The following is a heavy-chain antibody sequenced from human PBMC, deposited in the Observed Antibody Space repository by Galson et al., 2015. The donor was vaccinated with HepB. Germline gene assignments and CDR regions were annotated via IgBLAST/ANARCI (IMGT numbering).Heavy chain of an antibody. CDR1: GYTFTRYD. CDR3: ARAYDYIWGSHHGAFDI. Sequence: SVKVSCKASGYTFTRYDINWVRQATGQGLEWMGWTNPNSGNTGYAQKFQGRVTMTRNTSISTAYMELSSLRSEDTAVYYCARAYDYIWGSHHGAFDIWGQGTMVTVSS. CDR2: TNPNSGNT. V-gene: IGHV1-8*01. J-gene: IGHJ3*02. D-gene: IGHD3-16*01.